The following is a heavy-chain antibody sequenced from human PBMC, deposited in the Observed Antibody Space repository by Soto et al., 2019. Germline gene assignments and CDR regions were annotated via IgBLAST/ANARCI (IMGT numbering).Heavy chain of an antibody. Sequence: EVQLVESGGGLVKPGGSLRLSCAASGLTFSSYSMNWVRQAPGKGLEWVSSISSSSSYIYYADSVKGRFTISRDNAKNSLYLQMNSLRAEDTAVYYCASGDGYNNPEPDWGQGTLVTVSS. J-gene: IGHJ4*02. D-gene: IGHD5-12*01. CDR1: GLTFSSYS. CDR2: ISSSSSYI. CDR3: ASGDGYNNPEPD. V-gene: IGHV3-21*01.